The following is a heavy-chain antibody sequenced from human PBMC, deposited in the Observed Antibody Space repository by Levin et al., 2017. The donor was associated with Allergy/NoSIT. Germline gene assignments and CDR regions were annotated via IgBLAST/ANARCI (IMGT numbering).Heavy chain of an antibody. V-gene: IGHV1-8*01. Sequence: ASVKVSCKASGYTFTSYDINWVRQATGQGLEWMGWMSANSGDTGYAQKFQGRVTMTRSTPMSTAFMELSSLTSEDTAVYFCARNPPNTGNFDSWGQGTLVTVSS. CDR1: GYTFTSYD. CDR2: MSANSGDT. CDR3: ARNPPNTGNFDS. D-gene: IGHD1-26*01. J-gene: IGHJ5*01.